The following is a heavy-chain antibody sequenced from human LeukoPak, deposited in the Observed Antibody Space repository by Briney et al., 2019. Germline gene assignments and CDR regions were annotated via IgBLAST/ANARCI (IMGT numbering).Heavy chain of an antibody. CDR3: ARSGVPAAMSPLHWFDP. Sequence: ASVKVSCKASGYTFTSYYMHWVRQAPGQGLEWMGIINPSGGSSSYAQKFQGRVTMTRDTSTGTAYMELRSLRSDDTAVYYCARSGVPAAMSPLHWFDPWGQGTLVTVSS. CDR1: GYTFTSYY. D-gene: IGHD2-2*01. J-gene: IGHJ5*02. CDR2: INPSGGSS. V-gene: IGHV1-46*01.